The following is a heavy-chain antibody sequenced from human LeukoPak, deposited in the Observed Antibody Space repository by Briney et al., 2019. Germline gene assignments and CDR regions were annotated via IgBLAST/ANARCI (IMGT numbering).Heavy chain of an antibody. CDR2: ISSSSSYI. J-gene: IGHJ3*02. D-gene: IGHD6-13*01. Sequence: GGSLRLSCAASGFTFSSYSMNWVRQAPGKGLEWVSSISSSSSYIYYADSVKGRFTISRDNAKNSLYLQMNSLRAEDTAVYYCARDRIAAAGLGVGAFDIWGQGTMVTVSS. CDR3: ARDRIAAAGLGVGAFDI. V-gene: IGHV3-21*01. CDR1: GFTFSSYS.